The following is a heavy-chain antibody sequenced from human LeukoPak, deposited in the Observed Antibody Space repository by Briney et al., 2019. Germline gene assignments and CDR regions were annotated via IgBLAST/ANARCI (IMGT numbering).Heavy chain of an antibody. V-gene: IGHV4-34*01. CDR3: ARLRDYYYNYMDV. J-gene: IGHJ6*03. CDR2: INHSGST. CDR1: GGSFSGYY. Sequence: SETLSLTCAVYGGSFSGYYWSWIPQPPGKGLEWIGEINHSGSTNYNPSLKSRVTISVDTSKIQISLKLNSVTAADTAVYYCARLRDYYYNYMDVWGKGTTVTISS.